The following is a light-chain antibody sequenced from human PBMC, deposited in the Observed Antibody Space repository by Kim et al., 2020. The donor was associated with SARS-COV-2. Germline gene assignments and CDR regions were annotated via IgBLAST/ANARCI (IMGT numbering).Light chain of an antibody. J-gene: IGKJ2*01. Sequence: LSPGERATLSCRASQSLITSFLAWYQQKPGHAPRLLIYGASSRATGIPDRFSGSASGTDFTLTISRLEPEDFAVYYCQQYAGSPYNFGQGTKLEIK. CDR1: QSLITSF. V-gene: IGKV3-20*01. CDR3: QQYAGSPYN. CDR2: GAS.